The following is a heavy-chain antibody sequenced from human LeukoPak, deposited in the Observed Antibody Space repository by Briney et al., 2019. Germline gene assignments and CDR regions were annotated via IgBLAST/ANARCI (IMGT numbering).Heavy chain of an antibody. J-gene: IGHJ4*02. D-gene: IGHD5/OR15-5a*01. CDR1: GFTFSGYW. Sequence: GGSLRLSSAASGFTFSGYWMTWVRQAPGKGLEWVANIKQDGSEKYYVDSVKGRLTISRDNAKNSLYLQMNSLRAEDTAVYYCARDLRAFFDYWGQGTLVTVSS. V-gene: IGHV3-7*01. CDR2: IKQDGSEK. CDR3: ARDLRAFFDY.